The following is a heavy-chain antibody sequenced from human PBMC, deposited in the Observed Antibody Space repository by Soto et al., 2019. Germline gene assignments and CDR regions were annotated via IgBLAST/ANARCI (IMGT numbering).Heavy chain of an antibody. CDR3: ARASRYYDILTGYYFTYYYYYYMDV. CDR1: GFTFSSYG. Sequence: GGSLRLSCAASGFTFSSYGMHWVRQAPGKGLEWVAVIWYDGSNKYYADSVKGRFTISRDNSKNTLYLQMNSLRAEDTAVYYCARASRYYDILTGYYFTYYYYYYMDVWGKGTTVTVSS. D-gene: IGHD3-9*01. J-gene: IGHJ6*03. CDR2: IWYDGSNK. V-gene: IGHV3-33*01.